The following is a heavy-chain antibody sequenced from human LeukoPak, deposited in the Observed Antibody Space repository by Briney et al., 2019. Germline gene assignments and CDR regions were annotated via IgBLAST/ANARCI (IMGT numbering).Heavy chain of an antibody. D-gene: IGHD1-26*01. CDR3: AKDQWELLRGGSFDY. CDR1: GFTFDDYA. V-gene: IGHV3-9*01. J-gene: IGHJ4*02. CDR2: ISWNSGSI. Sequence: GGSLRLSCAASGFTFDDYAMHWVRQAPGKGLEWVSGISWNSGSIGYADSVKGRFTISRDNAKNSLYLQMNSLRAEDTALYYCAKDQWELLRGGSFDYWGQGTLVTVSS.